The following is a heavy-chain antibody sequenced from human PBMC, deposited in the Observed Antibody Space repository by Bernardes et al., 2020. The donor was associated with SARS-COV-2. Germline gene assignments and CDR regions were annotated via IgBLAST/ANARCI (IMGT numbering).Heavy chain of an antibody. CDR2: ITDSGDTT. D-gene: IGHD1-26*01. V-gene: IGHV3-23*01. J-gene: IGHJ4*02. CDR3: AKRRVEWELLHYFDY. CDR1: GFTFSSHT. Sequence: GGALRLSCEVSGFTFSSHTMNWVRQAPGKGLEGVSTITDSGDTTYYADSVKGRFTISRDNSKNRMYLQMNSLRAEDTAVYFCAKRRVEWELLHYFDYWGQGTLVTVSS.